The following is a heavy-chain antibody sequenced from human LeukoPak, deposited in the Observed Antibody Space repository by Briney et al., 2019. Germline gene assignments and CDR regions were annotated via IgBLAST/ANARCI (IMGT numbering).Heavy chain of an antibody. CDR1: GFTFSSYG. D-gene: IGHD2-15*01. J-gene: IGHJ4*02. CDR3: AGGHCSGGTCSRHLDY. Sequence: GGSLRLSCVASGFTFSSYGMSWVRQAPGKGLEWVSAISGSGVSTYYADSVKGRFTISRDNIKNTLNLEMNSLRAEDTAVYYCAGGHCSGGTCSRHLDYWGQGTLVTVSS. CDR2: ISGSGVST. V-gene: IGHV3-23*01.